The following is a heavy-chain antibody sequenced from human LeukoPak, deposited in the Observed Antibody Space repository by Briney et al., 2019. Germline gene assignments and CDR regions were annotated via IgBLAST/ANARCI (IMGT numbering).Heavy chain of an antibody. V-gene: IGHV1-18*01. Sequence: ASVKVSCKASGYTFTSYGISWARQAPGQGLEWMGWINAYNGNTNYAQKLQGRITMTTDTSTNTPYMELRRLRSDDTAFYYCGRAYSSVPFDSSGPGTLVTVSS. D-gene: IGHD6-25*01. J-gene: IGHJ4*02. CDR2: INAYNGNT. CDR3: GRAYSSVPFDS. CDR1: GYTFTSYG.